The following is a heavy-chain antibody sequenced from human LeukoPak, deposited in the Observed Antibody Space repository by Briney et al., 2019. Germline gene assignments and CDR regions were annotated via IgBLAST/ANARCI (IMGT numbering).Heavy chain of an antibody. CDR1: GGTFSSYA. J-gene: IGHJ4*02. CDR3: AADIGYYYDSSGPRGFDY. V-gene: IGHV1-58*02. Sequence: SVKVSCKASGGTFSSYAISWVRQAPGQGLEWIGWIVVGSGNTNYAQKFQERVTITRDMSTSTAYMELSSLRSEDTAVYYCAADIGYYYDSSGPRGFDYWGQGTLVTVSS. D-gene: IGHD3-22*01. CDR2: IVVGSGNT.